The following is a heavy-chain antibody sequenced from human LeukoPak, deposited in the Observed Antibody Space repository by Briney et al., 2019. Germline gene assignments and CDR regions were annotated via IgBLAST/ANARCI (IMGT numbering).Heavy chain of an antibody. CDR2: ISGSGDDT. V-gene: IGHV3-23*01. CDR1: GFTFSSYV. CDR3: AKKEAMIRGVPYYYDF. Sequence: GESLRLSCSASGFTFSSYVMTWVRQAPGQGLEWVSAISGSGDDTYYADSVKGRFTISRDNSKNTLYLQMNSLRAEDTAVYYCAKKEAMIRGVPYYYDFWGQGTLVTVSS. J-gene: IGHJ4*02. D-gene: IGHD3-10*01.